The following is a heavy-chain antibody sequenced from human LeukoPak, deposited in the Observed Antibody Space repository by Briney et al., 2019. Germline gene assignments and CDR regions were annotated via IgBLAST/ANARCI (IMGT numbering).Heavy chain of an antibody. CDR1: GGSLSSYY. V-gene: IGHV4-59*01. D-gene: IGHD5-18*01. Sequence: PSETLSLTCTVSGGSLSSYYWSWIRQPPGKGLEWIGYIYYSGSTNYNPSLKSRVTISVDTSKNQFSLKLSSVTAADTAVYYCATGNRGYSYGLDAFDIWGQGTMVTVSS. CDR2: IYYSGST. CDR3: ATGNRGYSYGLDAFDI. J-gene: IGHJ3*02.